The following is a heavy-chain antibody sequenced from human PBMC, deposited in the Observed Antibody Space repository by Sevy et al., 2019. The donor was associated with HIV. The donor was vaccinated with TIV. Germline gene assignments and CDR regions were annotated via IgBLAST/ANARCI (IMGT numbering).Heavy chain of an antibody. Sequence: GGSLRLSCEASGFTFSSYWMSWVRQAPGKGLEWVANIKKDGSEKYYVDSVKGRFTISRDNAKKSLYLQMNSLRAEDTAVYYCARGSNYYDSQTPFDYWGQGTLVTVSS. J-gene: IGHJ4*02. D-gene: IGHD3-22*01. CDR1: GFTFSSYW. V-gene: IGHV3-7*03. CDR3: ARGSNYYDSQTPFDY. CDR2: IKKDGSEK.